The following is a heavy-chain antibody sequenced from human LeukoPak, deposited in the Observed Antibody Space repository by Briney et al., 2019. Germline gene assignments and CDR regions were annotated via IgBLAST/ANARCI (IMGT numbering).Heavy chain of an antibody. CDR1: GFTFSSYA. CDR3: AKPQRADYYGSGSPDY. V-gene: IGHV3-30*02. CDR2: IRYDGSNK. J-gene: IGHJ4*02. Sequence: PGRSLRLSCAASGFTFSSYAMHWVRQAPGKGLEWVAFIRYDGSNKYYADSVKGRFTISRDNSKNTLYLQMNSLRAEDTAVHYCAKPQRADYYGSGSPDYWGQGTLVTVSS. D-gene: IGHD3-10*01.